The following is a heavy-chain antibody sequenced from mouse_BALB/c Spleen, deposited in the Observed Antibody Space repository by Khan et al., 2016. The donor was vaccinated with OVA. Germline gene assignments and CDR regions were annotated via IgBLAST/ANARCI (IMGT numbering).Heavy chain of an antibody. D-gene: IGHD2-14*01. CDR1: GYTFTSYT. J-gene: IGHJ3*01. V-gene: IGHV1-4*01. CDR3: VRDWAYHRNDGWVAY. CDR2: INPSNGYT. Sequence: LQESGAELARPGASVKMSCKASGYTFTSYTIHWIKERPGQGLEWIGYINPSNGYTNYNQTFKDKATLTTDKSSTTAYLQLSIMTSDDSAVYKCVRDWAYHRNDGWVAYWGQGTLVTVSA.